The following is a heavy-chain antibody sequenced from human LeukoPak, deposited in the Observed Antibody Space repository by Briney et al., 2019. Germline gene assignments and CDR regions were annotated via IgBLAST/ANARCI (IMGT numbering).Heavy chain of an antibody. V-gene: IGHV4-39*07. CDR2: YWHSATT. CDR1: GGSISSSSYY. Sequence: SETLSLTCTVSGGSISSSSYYWGWIRQRPGKGLEWIGTYWHSATTYYNPSLKSRVTISIDASKNQFSLKLSSVTAADTAVYYCARNKVMALAHYFDYWGPGTLVTVSS. D-gene: IGHD2-21*01. CDR3: ARNKVMALAHYFDY. J-gene: IGHJ4*02.